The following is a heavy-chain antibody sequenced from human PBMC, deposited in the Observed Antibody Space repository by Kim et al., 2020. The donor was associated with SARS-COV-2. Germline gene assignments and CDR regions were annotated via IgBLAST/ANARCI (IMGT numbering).Heavy chain of an antibody. CDR3: ARDTLYDSSGYYYVGYAFDI. D-gene: IGHD3-22*01. V-gene: IGHV7-4-1*02. Sequence: ASVKVSCKASGYTFTSYAMNWVRQAPGQGLEWMGWINTNTGNPTYAQGFTGRFVFSLDTSVSTTYLQISSLKAEDTAVYYCARDTLYDSSGYYYVGYAFDIWGQGTMVTVSS. CDR1: GYTFTSYA. J-gene: IGHJ3*02. CDR2: INTNTGNP.